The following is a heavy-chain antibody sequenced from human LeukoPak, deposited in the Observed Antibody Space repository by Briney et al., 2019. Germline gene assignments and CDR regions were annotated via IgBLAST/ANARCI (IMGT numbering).Heavy chain of an antibody. Sequence: GASVKVSCKASGYTFSTYDLNWVRQAPGQGLEWMGWMKPNSGNTVYAQKFQGRVTMTRNTSISTAYVELSSLRSEDTAIYYCARGRSRYGMDVRGQGTTVTVSS. CDR1: GYTFSTYD. CDR2: MKPNSGNT. V-gene: IGHV1-8*01. J-gene: IGHJ6*02. CDR3: ARGRSRYGMDV.